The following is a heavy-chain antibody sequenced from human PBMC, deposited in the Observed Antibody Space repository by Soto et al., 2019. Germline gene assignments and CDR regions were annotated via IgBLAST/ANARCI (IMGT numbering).Heavy chain of an antibody. CDR3: ARDRGTIFGVVITYYYYYYGMDV. V-gene: IGHV1-18*04. D-gene: IGHD3-3*01. Sequence: RASVKVSCKASGYTFTSYGISWVRQAPGQGLEWMGWISAYNGNTNYAQKLQGRVTMTTDTSTSTAYMELRSLRSDDTAVYYCARDRGTIFGVVITYYYYYYGMDVWGQGTTVTVSS. CDR2: ISAYNGNT. CDR1: GYTFTSYG. J-gene: IGHJ6*02.